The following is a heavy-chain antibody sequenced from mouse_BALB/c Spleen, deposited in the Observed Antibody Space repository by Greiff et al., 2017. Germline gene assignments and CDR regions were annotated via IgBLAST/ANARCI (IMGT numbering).Heavy chain of an antibody. CDR2: INPSNGGT. CDR1: GYTFTSYY. V-gene: IGHV1S81*02. CDR3: TRSADYEEGFAY. Sequence: QVQLQQSGAELVKPGASVKLSCKASGYTFTSYYMYWVKQRPGQGLEWIGEINPSNGGTNFNEKFKSKATLTVDKSSSTAYMQLSSLTSEDSAVYYCTRSADYEEGFAYWGQGTLVTVSA. D-gene: IGHD2-4*01. J-gene: IGHJ3*01.